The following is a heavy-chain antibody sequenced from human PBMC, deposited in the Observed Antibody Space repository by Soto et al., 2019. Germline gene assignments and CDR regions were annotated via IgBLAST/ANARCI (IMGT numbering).Heavy chain of an antibody. CDR1: GFTFSSYS. D-gene: IGHD6-13*01. Sequence: GGSLRLSCAASGFTFSSYSMNWVRQAPGKGLEWVSSISSSSSYIYYADSVKGRFTISRDNAKNSLYLQMNSLRAEDTAVYYCARFQQQLVPPDYYFDYWGQGTLVTVSS. CDR2: ISSSSSYI. V-gene: IGHV3-21*01. J-gene: IGHJ4*02. CDR3: ARFQQQLVPPDYYFDY.